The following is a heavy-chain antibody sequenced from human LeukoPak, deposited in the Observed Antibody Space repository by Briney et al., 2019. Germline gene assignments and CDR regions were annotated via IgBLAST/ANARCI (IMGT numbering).Heavy chain of an antibody. J-gene: IGHJ5*02. V-gene: IGHV1-2*02. D-gene: IGHD3-3*01. CDR3: ARDKKRITVFGVAQTTANWFDP. CDR2: INPNSGGT. Sequence: DTLKVSCKASGFPITNYGISWVRQAPGQGLEWMGWINPNSGGTNYAQKLQGRVTITRDTSISTAYMELRRLRSDDTAVYYCARDKKRITVFGVAQTTANWFDPWGQGTLVIVSS. CDR1: GFPITNYG.